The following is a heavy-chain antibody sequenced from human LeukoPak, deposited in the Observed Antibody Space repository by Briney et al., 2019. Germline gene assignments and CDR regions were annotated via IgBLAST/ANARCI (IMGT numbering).Heavy chain of an antibody. CDR3: ARVLSGRLRRWFDP. J-gene: IGHJ5*02. D-gene: IGHD6-25*01. V-gene: IGHV1-69*06. Sequence: SVKVSCKASGYTFTSYGISWVRQAPGQGLEWMGGIIPIFGTANYAQKFQGRVTITADKSTSTAYMELSSLRSEDTAVYYCARVLSGRLRRWFDPWGQGTLVTVSS. CDR2: IIPIFGTA. CDR1: GYTFTSYG.